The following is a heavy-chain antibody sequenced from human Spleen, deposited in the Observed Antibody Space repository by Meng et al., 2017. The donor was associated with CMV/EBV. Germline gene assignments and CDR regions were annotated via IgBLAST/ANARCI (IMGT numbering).Heavy chain of an antibody. Sequence: GGSLRLSCAASGFTFSSYEMNWVRQAPGKGLEWVSYISSSGSTIYYADSVKGRFTISRDNAKNSLYLQMNSLRVEDTAVYYCARDQGSSSIYGMDVWGQGTTVTVSS. CDR1: GFTFSSYE. J-gene: IGHJ6*02. D-gene: IGHD6-13*01. V-gene: IGHV3-48*03. CDR2: ISSSGSTI. CDR3: ARDQGSSSIYGMDV.